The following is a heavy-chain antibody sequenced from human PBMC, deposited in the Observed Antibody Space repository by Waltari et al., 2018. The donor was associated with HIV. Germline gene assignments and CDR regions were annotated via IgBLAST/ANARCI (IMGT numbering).Heavy chain of an antibody. CDR3: ARERRNYYDSSGYSFDY. Sequence: QVQLQQWGAGLLKPSETLSLTCADYGGSFSGYYWSWIRQPPGKGLEWIGQIKHSGGTNYNPSLTSRVTISVDTSKNQFSLKLSSVTAADTAVYYCARERRNYYDSSGYSFDYWGQGTLVTVSS. D-gene: IGHD3-22*01. V-gene: IGHV4-34*01. CDR1: GGSFSGYY. CDR2: IKHSGGT. J-gene: IGHJ4*02.